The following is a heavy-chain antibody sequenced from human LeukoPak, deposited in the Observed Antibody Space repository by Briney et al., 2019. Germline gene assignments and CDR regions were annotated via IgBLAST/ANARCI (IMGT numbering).Heavy chain of an antibody. CDR2: IYPGGFDT. J-gene: IGHJ6*03. CDR1: GYTFTNYW. Sequence: GESLKISCKGSGYTFTNYWIVWVRQMPGKGPEWMGIIYPGGFDTRYSPSFQGQVTISVDRSNSTAYLQWNSLKASDTAMYYCARLPYYHYYYMDVWGKGTTVTVSS. CDR3: ARLPYYHYYYMDV. V-gene: IGHV5-51*01.